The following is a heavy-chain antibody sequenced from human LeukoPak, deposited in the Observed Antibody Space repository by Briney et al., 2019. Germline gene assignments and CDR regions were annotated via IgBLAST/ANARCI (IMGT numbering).Heavy chain of an antibody. CDR1: GYTFTSYD. CDR3: ARLTPYCSGGSCYYWFDP. D-gene: IGHD2-15*01. J-gene: IGHJ5*02. Sequence: ASVKVSCKASGYTFTSYDINWVRQATGQGLEWMGWMNPNSGNTGYAQKFQGRVTMTRNTSISTAYMELSSLRSEDTAVYYCARLTPYCSGGSCYYWFDPWGQGTLVTVPS. V-gene: IGHV1-8*01. CDR2: MNPNSGNT.